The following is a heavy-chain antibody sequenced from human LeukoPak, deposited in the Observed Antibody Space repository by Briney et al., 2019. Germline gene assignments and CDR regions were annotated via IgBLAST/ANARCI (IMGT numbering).Heavy chain of an antibody. J-gene: IGHJ3*02. V-gene: IGHV1-2*06. CDR1: GYTFNDHD. CDR3: ARDRPDIVVVVAATYDAFDI. CDR2: INPNSGGT. Sequence: GASVKVSCKASGYTFNDHDMHWVLQAPGQGLEWMGRINPNSGGTTYAQKFQGRVTMTRDTSISTAYMELSSLRSEDTAVYYCARDRPDIVVVVAATYDAFDIWGQGTMVTVSS. D-gene: IGHD2-15*01.